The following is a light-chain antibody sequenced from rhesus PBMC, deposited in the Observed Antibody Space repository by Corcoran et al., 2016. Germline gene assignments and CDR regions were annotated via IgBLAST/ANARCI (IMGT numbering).Light chain of an antibody. V-gene: IGKV1-21*01. CDR1: QGISNW. CDR3: QQYNSGPFT. CDR2: EAF. Sequence: DIQMTQSPSSLSASVGDRVTITCRASQGISNWLAWYQQKPGKAPKLLIYEAFILQSGVPSRFSGSGSGTDFTLPISSLHPEDFATYYCQQYNSGPFTFGPWPKLEIK. J-gene: IGKJ3*01.